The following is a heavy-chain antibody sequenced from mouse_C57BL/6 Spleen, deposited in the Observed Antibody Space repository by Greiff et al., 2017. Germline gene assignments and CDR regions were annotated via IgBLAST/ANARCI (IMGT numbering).Heavy chain of an antibody. CDR3: ARNGAMDY. Sequence: QVQLQQPGAELVRPGSSVKLSCKASGYTFTSYWMHWVKQRPIQGLEWIGNIDPSDSETHSNQKFKDKATLTVDKSSSTAYMQLSSLTSEDAAVYYCARNGAMDYWGQGTSVTVSS. CDR2: IDPSDSET. V-gene: IGHV1-52*01. J-gene: IGHJ4*01. CDR1: GYTFTSYW.